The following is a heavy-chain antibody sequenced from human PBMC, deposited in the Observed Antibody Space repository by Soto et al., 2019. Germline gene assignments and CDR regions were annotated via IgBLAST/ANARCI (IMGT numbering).Heavy chain of an antibody. CDR1: GIIFSNYW. CDR3: ASRPPNAFYYGVFDY. D-gene: IGHD3-3*01. V-gene: IGHV3-7*03. CDR2: IKQDDTKR. Sequence: EVHLVESGGGLVQPGGSLRLSCAASGIIFSNYWMTWIRQAPGKGLEWVANIKQDDTKRDYVDSVKGRFTISRDNLKNLLFLQMNNLRPEDSATYYCASRPPNAFYYGVFDYWGQGTLVTVSS. J-gene: IGHJ4*02.